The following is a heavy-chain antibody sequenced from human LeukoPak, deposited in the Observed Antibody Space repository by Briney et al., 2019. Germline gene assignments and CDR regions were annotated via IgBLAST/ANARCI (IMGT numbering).Heavy chain of an antibody. CDR3: ARGPYCSGGSCYRPYYYYYYMDV. Sequence: ASVKVSCKASGYTFTSYGISWVRQAPGQGLEWMGWISAYNGNTNYTQKLQGRVTMTRDTSTSTVYMELSSLRSEDTAVYYCARGPYCSGGSCYRPYYYYYYMDVWGKGTTVTFSS. CDR1: GYTFTSYG. J-gene: IGHJ6*03. D-gene: IGHD2-15*01. CDR2: ISAYNGNT. V-gene: IGHV1-18*01.